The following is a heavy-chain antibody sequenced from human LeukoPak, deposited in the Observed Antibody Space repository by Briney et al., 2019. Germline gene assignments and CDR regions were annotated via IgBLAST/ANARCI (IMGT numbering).Heavy chain of an antibody. D-gene: IGHD4-11*01. CDR2: INPNSGGT. V-gene: IGHV1-2*02. J-gene: IGHJ2*01. Sequence: SVKVSCKASGYTFTGHYMLWVRQAPGQGVEWMGWINPNSGGTNYAQKFQGRGTMTRDTSISTAYMELNRLRSDDTAMYYCARDPENSDLGYWYFDLWGRGTLVTVSS. CDR3: ARDPENSDLGYWYFDL. CDR1: GYTFTGHY.